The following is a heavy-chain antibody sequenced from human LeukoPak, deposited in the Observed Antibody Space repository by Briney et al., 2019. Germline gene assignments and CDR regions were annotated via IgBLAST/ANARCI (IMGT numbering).Heavy chain of an antibody. J-gene: IGHJ5*02. CDR2: IYYSGST. D-gene: IGHD1-1*01. CDR3: ARGYSWARDWFDP. Sequence: SETLSLTCTVSGGSISSYYWSWIRQPPGKGLEWIGYIYYSGSTNYNPSLKSRVTISVDTSKNQFSLQLNSVTPEDTAVYYCARGYSWARDWFDPWGQGTLVTVSS. CDR1: GGSISSYY. V-gene: IGHV4-59*12.